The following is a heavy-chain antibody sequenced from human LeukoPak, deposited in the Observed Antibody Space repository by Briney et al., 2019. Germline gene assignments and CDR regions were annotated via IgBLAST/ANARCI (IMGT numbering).Heavy chain of an antibody. J-gene: IGHJ5*02. D-gene: IGHD2-2*01. Sequence: GGSLRLSCAASGFTFDDYGMSWVRQPPGKGLEWVSGINWNGGSTGYADSVKGRFTISRDNAKNSLYLQMNSLRAEDTALYYCARVGFARVVPAAFFDPWGRGTLVTVSS. CDR3: ARVGFARVVPAAFFDP. V-gene: IGHV3-20*04. CDR1: GFTFDDYG. CDR2: INWNGGST.